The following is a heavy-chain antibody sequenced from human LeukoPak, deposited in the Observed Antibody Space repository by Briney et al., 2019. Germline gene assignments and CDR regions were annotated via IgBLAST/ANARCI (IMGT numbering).Heavy chain of an antibody. J-gene: IGHJ4*02. D-gene: IGHD1-26*01. Sequence: SETLSLTCTVSGGSISNGSYYWSWIRQPAGKGLEWIGRIYTSGSTNYNPSLKSRVPISVDMSKNEFSLKLRSVTAADTAVYYCARGGVGYFDYWGQGTLVTVSS. V-gene: IGHV4-61*02. CDR1: GGSISNGSYY. CDR3: ARGGVGYFDY. CDR2: IYTSGST.